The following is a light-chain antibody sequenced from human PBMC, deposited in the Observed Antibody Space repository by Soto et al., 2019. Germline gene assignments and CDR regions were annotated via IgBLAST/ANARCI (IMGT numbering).Light chain of an antibody. J-gene: IGLJ1*01. CDR2: GTT. Sequence: QPVLTQPPSVSGAPGQRVTISCTGSSSNIGAGYDVHWYQQLPGTAPKLLIYGTTNRPSGVPDRFSGSKSGTSASLAITGLQAEDEADYYCQSFDSSLSAYVFGPGTKVTVL. V-gene: IGLV1-40*01. CDR1: SSNIGAGYD. CDR3: QSFDSSLSAYV.